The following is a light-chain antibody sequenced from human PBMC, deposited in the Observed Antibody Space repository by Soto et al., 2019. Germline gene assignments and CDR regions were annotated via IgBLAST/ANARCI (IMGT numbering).Light chain of an antibody. J-gene: IGKJ2*01. CDR2: WAS. CDR3: QQCYSASYT. Sequence: DIVMTQSPDSLAVSLGERATINCKSSQNLVYSSSNKNYLAWYQQKPGQPPKLLIYWASTRESGVPDRFSGSGSGTDFTLTISSLQAEDVAVYYCQQCYSASYTFGQGTKLEIK. V-gene: IGKV4-1*01. CDR1: QNLVYSSSNKNY.